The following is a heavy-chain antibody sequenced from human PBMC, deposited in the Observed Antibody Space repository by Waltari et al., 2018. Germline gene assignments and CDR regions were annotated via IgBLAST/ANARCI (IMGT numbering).Heavy chain of an antibody. CDR3: ARLRGYYGSGSPLYYYMDV. CDR2: IYHSGST. Sequence: QVQLQESGPGLVKPSETFSLTCTVSGYSISRGCYWGWLRQPPGKGLEWIGSIYHSGSTYYNPSLKSRVTISVDTSKNQFSLKLSSVTAADTAVYYCARLRGYYGSGSPLYYYMDVWGKGTTVTVSS. D-gene: IGHD3-10*01. V-gene: IGHV4-38-2*02. CDR1: GYSISRGCY. J-gene: IGHJ6*03.